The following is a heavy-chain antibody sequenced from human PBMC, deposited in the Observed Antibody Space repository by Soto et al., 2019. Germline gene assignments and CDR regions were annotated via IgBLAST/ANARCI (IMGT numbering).Heavy chain of an antibody. CDR1: GFTFSSYA. Sequence: GGSLRLSCAASGFTFSSYAMSWVRQAPGKGLEWVSAISGSGGSTYYADSVKGRFTISRDNSKNTLYLQMNSLRAEDTAVYYCAKAYYYDSSEPISFDIWGQGTMVTVSS. V-gene: IGHV3-23*01. CDR3: AKAYYYDSSEPISFDI. J-gene: IGHJ3*02. D-gene: IGHD3-22*01. CDR2: ISGSGGST.